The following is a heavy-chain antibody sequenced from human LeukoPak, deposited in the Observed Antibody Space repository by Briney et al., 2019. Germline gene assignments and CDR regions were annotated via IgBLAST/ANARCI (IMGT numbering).Heavy chain of an antibody. CDR1: GGSISSYH. CDR2: MYNSGTT. J-gene: IGHJ3*02. CDR3: ARRDGDI. D-gene: IGHD5-24*01. Sequence: SETLSLTCTVSGGSISSYHWTWIRQRPEKGLEWIGYMYNSGTTNYNPSLKSRVTISVDTSKNEVSLMLNSVTAADTAVYYCARRDGDIWGQGTMVTVSS. V-gene: IGHV4-59*08.